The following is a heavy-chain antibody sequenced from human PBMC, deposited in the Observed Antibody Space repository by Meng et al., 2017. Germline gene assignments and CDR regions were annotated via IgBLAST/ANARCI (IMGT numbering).Heavy chain of an antibody. V-gene: IGHV1-8*03. CDR3: ARTGYCSRTSCYGPRDYYYYYGMDV. D-gene: IGHD2-2*01. CDR1: GYTFTSYY. CDR2: MNPNSGNT. Sequence: ASVKVSCKASGYTFTSYYINWVRQATGQGLEGMGWMNPNSGNTGYAQQLQGRVTITRNTSISTAYMELSSLRSEDTAVYYCARTGYCSRTSCYGPRDYYYYYGMDVWGQGTTVTVSS. J-gene: IGHJ6*02.